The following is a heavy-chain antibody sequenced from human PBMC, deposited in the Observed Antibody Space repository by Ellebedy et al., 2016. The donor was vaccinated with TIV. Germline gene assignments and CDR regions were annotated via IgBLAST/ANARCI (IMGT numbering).Heavy chain of an antibody. CDR3: ARDWSITIYDSEKGRAFDI. Sequence: GESLKISXAASGFTFSSYSMNWVRQAPGKGLEWVSSISSSSSYIYYADSVKGRFTISRDNAKNSLYLQMNSLRAEDTAVYYCARDWSITIYDSEKGRAFDIWGQGTMVTVSS. D-gene: IGHD3-10*01. V-gene: IGHV3-21*01. CDR1: GFTFSSYS. CDR2: ISSSSSYI. J-gene: IGHJ3*02.